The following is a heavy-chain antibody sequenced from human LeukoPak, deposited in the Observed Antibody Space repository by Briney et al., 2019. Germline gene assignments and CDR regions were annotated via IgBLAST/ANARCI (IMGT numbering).Heavy chain of an antibody. CDR2: ISWNSGSI. Sequence: GGSLRLSCSASGFTFDDYAMHWVRQAPGKGLEWVSGISWNSGSIGYADSVKGRFTISRDNAKNLLYLQMNSLRAEDMALYYCAKDIGGSYSSFFDYWGQGTLVTVSS. CDR1: GFTFDDYA. J-gene: IGHJ4*02. V-gene: IGHV3-9*03. CDR3: AKDIGGSYSSFFDY. D-gene: IGHD1-26*01.